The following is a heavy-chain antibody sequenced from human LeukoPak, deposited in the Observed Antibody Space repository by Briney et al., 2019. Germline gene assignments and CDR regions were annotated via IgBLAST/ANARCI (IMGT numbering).Heavy chain of an antibody. CDR2: ISYDGSNK. D-gene: IGHD3-22*01. CDR1: GFTFSSYA. J-gene: IGHJ4*02. V-gene: IGHV3-30-3*01. CDR3: ARDTDYYDSSYYFDS. Sequence: QPGRSLRLSCAASGFTFSSYAIHWVRQAPGKGLEWVAVISYDGSNKYYADSVKGRFTISRDNSKNTLYLKMNSLRDEDTAVYYCARDTDYYDSSYYFDSWGQGTLVTVSS.